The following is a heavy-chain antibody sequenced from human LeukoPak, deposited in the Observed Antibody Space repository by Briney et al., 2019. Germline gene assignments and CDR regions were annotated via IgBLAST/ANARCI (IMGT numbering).Heavy chain of an antibody. J-gene: IGHJ6*03. CDR2: MNPNSGNT. D-gene: IGHD2-15*01. V-gene: IGHV1-8*01. Sequence: ASVKVSCKASGYTFTSYDINWVRQDTGQGLEWMGWMNPNSGNTGYAQRFQGRVTMTRNTSISTAYMELSSLRSEDTAVYYCARGARPLPRHYYYYYYMDVWGKGTTVTVSS. CDR3: ARGARPLPRHYYYYYYMDV. CDR1: GYTFTSYD.